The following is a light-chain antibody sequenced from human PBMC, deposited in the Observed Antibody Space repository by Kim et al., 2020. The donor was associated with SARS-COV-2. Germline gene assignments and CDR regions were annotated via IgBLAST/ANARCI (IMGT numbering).Light chain of an antibody. CDR3: SSYTSSSTLVV. CDR2: DVS. Sequence: QSITISCTGTSSDVGGYNYVSWYHQHPGKAPKLMIYDVSNRPSGVSNRFSGSKSGNTASLTISGLQAEDEADYYCSSYTSSSTLVVFGGGTKLTVL. J-gene: IGLJ2*01. CDR1: SSDVGGYNY. V-gene: IGLV2-14*03.